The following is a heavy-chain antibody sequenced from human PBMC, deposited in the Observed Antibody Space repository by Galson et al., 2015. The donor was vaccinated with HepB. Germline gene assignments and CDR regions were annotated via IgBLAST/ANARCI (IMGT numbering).Heavy chain of an antibody. CDR2: FHPKDGKA. D-gene: IGHD2-8*01. J-gene: IGHJ5*02. CDR3: MTPQWPDP. V-gene: IGHV1-24*01. Sequence: SVKVSCKVSGYTFTELPIHWVRQPPGKGLEWVGSFHPKDGKAIYTQKFQGRVNMTEDTSRDTVYMELSSLKSEDMAIYYCMTPQWPDPWGQGTLVAVSS. CDR1: GYTFTELP.